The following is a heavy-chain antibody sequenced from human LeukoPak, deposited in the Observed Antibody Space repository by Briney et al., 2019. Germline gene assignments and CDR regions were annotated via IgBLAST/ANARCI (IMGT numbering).Heavy chain of an antibody. CDR1: GFTFGDYA. V-gene: IGHV3-49*03. J-gene: IGHJ4*02. CDR3: TKYSGRIDY. Sequence: HPGGSLRLSCTSSGFTFGDYAMSWFRQAPGKGLEWVAFIRGKAYGGTTEYAASVKGRFIISRDDSKSIAYLQMNSLKTEDTAVYYCTKYSGRIDYWGQGTLVTVSS. D-gene: IGHD5-18*01. CDR2: IRGKAYGGTT.